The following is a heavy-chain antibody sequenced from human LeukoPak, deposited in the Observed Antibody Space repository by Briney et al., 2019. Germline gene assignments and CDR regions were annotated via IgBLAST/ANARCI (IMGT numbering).Heavy chain of an antibody. V-gene: IGHV4-59*01. CDR2: IYSSGST. D-gene: IGHD1-20*01. CDR3: ARRYNWKSYYYMDV. CDR1: GGSISSYY. Sequence: SETLSLTCTVSGGSISSYYWTWIRQPPGKVLEWIGYIYSSGSTNYNPSLKSRVTISVDTSKNQFSLKLSSVTAADTAVYYCARRYNWKSYYYMDVWGKGTTVTVSS. J-gene: IGHJ6*03.